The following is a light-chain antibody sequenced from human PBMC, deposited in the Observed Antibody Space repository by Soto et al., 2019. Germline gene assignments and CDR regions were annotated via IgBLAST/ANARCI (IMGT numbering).Light chain of an antibody. CDR3: QQYYSTPQT. Sequence: DIVITRSPYSLSVSLCERASISCKSIQSLLYSPNSKNYLAWYQQKARQPPKLLLYWASTRESGVSDRISGSGSGTDFTLTISSLQAEDVAVYYCQQYYSTPQTFGQGTKVDIK. J-gene: IGKJ1*01. CDR1: QSLLYSPNSKNY. V-gene: IGKV4-1*01. CDR2: WAS.